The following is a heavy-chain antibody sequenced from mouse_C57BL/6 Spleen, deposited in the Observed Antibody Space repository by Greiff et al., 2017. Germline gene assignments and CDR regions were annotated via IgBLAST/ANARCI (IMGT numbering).Heavy chain of an antibody. CDR1: GFTFSDYG. V-gene: IGHV5-17*01. J-gene: IGHJ2*01. D-gene: IGHD1-1*01. CDR2: ISSGSSTI. Sequence: EVQRVESGGGLVKPGGSLKLSCAASGFTFSDYGMHWVRQAPEKGLEWVAYISSGSSTIYYADTVKGRFTISRDNAKNTLFLQMTSLRSEDTAMYYCATTVVATRYFDYWGQGTTLTVSS. CDR3: ATTVVATRYFDY.